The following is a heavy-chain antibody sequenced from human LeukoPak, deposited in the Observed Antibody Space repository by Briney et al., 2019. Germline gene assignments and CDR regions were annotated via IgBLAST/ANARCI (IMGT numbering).Heavy chain of an antibody. V-gene: IGHV4-34*01. Sequence: SETLSLTCAVYGGSFSGYYWSWIRQPPGKGLEWIGEINHSGSTNYNPSLKSRVTISVDTSKNQFSLKLSSVTAADTAVYYCARHEEGYSSSWAYWGQGTLVTVSS. CDR3: ARHEEGYSSSWAY. D-gene: IGHD6-13*01. CDR2: INHSGST. J-gene: IGHJ4*02. CDR1: GGSFSGYY.